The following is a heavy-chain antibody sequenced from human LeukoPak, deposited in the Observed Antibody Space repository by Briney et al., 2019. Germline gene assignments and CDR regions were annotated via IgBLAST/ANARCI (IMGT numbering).Heavy chain of an antibody. CDR1: GGSISSGSYY. J-gene: IGHJ4*02. V-gene: IGHV4-61*02. D-gene: IGHD2-15*01. Sequence: SETLSLTCTVSGGSISSGSYYWSWIRQPAGKGLEWIGRIYTSGSTNYNPSLKSRVTISVDTSKNQFSLKLSSVTAADTAVYYCARASCSGGSCRFDYWGQGTLVTVSS. CDR3: ARASCSGGSCRFDY. CDR2: IYTSGST.